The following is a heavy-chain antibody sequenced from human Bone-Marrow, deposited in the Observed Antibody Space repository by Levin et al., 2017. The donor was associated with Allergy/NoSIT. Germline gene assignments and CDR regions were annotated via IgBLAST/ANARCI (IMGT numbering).Heavy chain of an antibody. J-gene: IGHJ6*02. D-gene: IGHD6-25*01. CDR3: ARAGSGVGSSAIPGMDG. CDR2: INSDGSST. Sequence: GGSLRLSCAASGFTFSSYWMHWVRQAPGKGLVWVSRINSDGSSTSYADSVKGRFTISRDNAKNTLYLQMNSLRAEDTAVYYCARAGSGVGSSAIPGMDGWGQGTTVTVSS. V-gene: IGHV3-74*01. CDR1: GFTFSSYW.